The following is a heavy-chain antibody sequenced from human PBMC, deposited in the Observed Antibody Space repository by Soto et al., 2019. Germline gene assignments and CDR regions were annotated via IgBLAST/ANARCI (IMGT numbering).Heavy chain of an antibody. V-gene: IGHV3-7*03. J-gene: IGHJ4*02. CDR3: ARPWDTAMVSTWNY. CDR2: INKNGGEK. D-gene: IGHD5-18*01. CDR1: GFTFSSYS. Sequence: EVQLVESGGGLVQPGGSLRLSCAASGFTFSSYSMSWVRQAPGKGLEWVANINKNGGEKYYVGSVKGRFTISRDNAKNSLYLQMNSLRAEDTAVYYCARPWDTAMVSTWNYWGQGTLVTVSS.